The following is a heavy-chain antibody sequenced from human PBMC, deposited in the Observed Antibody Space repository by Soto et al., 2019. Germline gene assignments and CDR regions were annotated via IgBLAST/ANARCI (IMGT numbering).Heavy chain of an antibody. J-gene: IGHJ4*02. V-gene: IGHV3-9*01. CDR1: GFTFADYA. D-gene: IGHD3-16*01. Sequence: EVQLVESGGGLVQPGRSLRLSCAASGFTFADYAMHWVRQAPGKGLEWVSGISWNGGSIGYADSVKGRFTISRDNAKNDLYLQMNSLRAEDTGVDYCAKGSYDGGSAYYGAGYFDSWGQGTLVTVSS. CDR2: ISWNGGSI. CDR3: AKGSYDGGSAYYGAGYFDS.